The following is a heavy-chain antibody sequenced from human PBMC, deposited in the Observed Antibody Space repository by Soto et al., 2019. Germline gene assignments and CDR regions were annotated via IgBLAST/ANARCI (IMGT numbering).Heavy chain of an antibody. V-gene: IGHV1-69*02. CDR2: IIPILGIA. Sequence: QVQLVQSGAEVKKPGSSVKVSCKASGGTFSSYTISWVRQAPGQGLEWMGRIIPILGIANYAQKFQGRVTISADKSTSTAYMELSSLRSEDTAVYYCATQTTTDQHELDYWGQGTLVTVSS. CDR1: GGTFSSYT. D-gene: IGHD2-2*01. CDR3: ATQTTTDQHELDY. J-gene: IGHJ4*02.